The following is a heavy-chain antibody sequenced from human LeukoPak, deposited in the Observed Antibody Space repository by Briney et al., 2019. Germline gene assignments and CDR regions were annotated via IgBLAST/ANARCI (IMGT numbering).Heavy chain of an antibody. CDR2: VNLQGST. CDR1: GGXITNTNY. D-gene: IGHD2-2*01. CDR3: ASGPHCSSTSCYSEYFHH. J-gene: IGHJ1*01. V-gene: IGHV4-4*02. Sequence: SGTLSLTCGVSGGXITNTNYWTWVRQPPGKGLEWIGEVNLQGSTNYNPSLMGRVAIAVDTSENHISLQLTSVTAADTAVYYCASGPHCSSTSCYSEYFHHWGQGTLVTVSS.